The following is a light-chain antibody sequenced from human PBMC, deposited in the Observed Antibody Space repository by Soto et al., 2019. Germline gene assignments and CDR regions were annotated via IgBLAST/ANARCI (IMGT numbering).Light chain of an antibody. CDR1: QSVGSN. V-gene: IGKV3-15*01. Sequence: EIVLTQAPDTLSLSPGERATLTCSASQSVGSNLAWYQQRSGQAPRLLIYGASKRATGVPAKFSGSGSGTEFTLTISSLQSEDFAVYYCLQYDKWPPRLTFGGGTKVDNK. CDR3: LQYDKWPPRLT. CDR2: GAS. J-gene: IGKJ4*01.